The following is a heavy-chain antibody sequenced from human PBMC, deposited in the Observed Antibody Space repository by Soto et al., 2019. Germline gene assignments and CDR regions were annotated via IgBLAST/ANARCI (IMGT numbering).Heavy chain of an antibody. D-gene: IGHD3-3*01. Sequence: QVQLVQSGAEVKKPGASVKVSCKASGYTFTSYGISWVRQAPGQGLEWMGWISAYNGNTNYAQKLQGRVTMTPDTSTSTAYMELRSLRSDDTAVYYCARDPGSPFTIFGVVNYYYYGMDVWGQGTTVTVSS. CDR2: ISAYNGNT. CDR3: ARDPGSPFTIFGVVNYYYYGMDV. J-gene: IGHJ6*02. V-gene: IGHV1-18*01. CDR1: GYTFTSYG.